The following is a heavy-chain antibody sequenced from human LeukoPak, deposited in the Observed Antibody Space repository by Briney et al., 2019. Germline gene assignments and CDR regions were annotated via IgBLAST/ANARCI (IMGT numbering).Heavy chain of an antibody. J-gene: IGHJ3*02. CDR2: ISSSGGTI. CDR3: ARDREPTDAFDI. D-gene: IGHD1-26*01. V-gene: IGHV3-11*01. CDR1: GFTFSDYY. Sequence: GGSLRLSCLASGFTFSDYYMSWIRQAPGKGLECVSYISSSGGTIYYAASVKGRFTISRDNAKNSLYLQMNILRAEDTAVYYCARDREPTDAFDIWGQGTMVTVSS.